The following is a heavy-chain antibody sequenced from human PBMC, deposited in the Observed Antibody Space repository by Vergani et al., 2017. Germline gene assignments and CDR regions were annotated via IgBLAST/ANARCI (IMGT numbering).Heavy chain of an antibody. CDR3: VRARRTCTYDHCPRYYYDL. CDR2: MNPISGNT. Sequence: QVQLVQSGAEVKKPGASVKVSCKASGYTFTSDDINWVRQATGQGLEWMGWMNPISGNTGYAQNLQGRLTITRDTPVNTAYMELSSLTSEDMAVYYCVRARRTCTYDHCPRYYYDLWGQGTLVTVSS. CDR1: GYTFTSDD. J-gene: IGHJ4*02. D-gene: IGHD2-8*01. V-gene: IGHV1-8*03.